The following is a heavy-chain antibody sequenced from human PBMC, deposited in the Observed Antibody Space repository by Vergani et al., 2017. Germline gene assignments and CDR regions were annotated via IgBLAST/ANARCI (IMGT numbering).Heavy chain of an antibody. CDR1: GGSISSYY. J-gene: IGHJ6*02. CDR3: ARGVDVALYYYYYYGMDV. V-gene: IGHV4-4*07. D-gene: IGHD3/OR15-3a*01. Sequence: QVQLQESGPGLVKPSETLSLTCTVSGGSISSYYWSWIRQPAGKGLEWIGSIYYSGSTYYNPSLKSRVTISVDTSKNQFSLKLSSVTAADTAVYYCARGVDVALYYYYYYGMDVWGQGTTVTVSS. CDR2: IYYSGST.